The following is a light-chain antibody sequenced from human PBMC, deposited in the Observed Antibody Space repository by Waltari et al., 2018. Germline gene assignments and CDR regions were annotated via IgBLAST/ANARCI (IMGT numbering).Light chain of an antibody. CDR2: DAS. V-gene: IGKV3-11*01. CDR1: QSVSSY. J-gene: IGKJ2*01. Sequence: EIVLTQSPASLSLSPGAGATLSCTASQSVSSYLAWYHQKPGQAPRLLIYDASNRATGIPARFSGSGSGTDFTLTISSLEPEDFAVYYCQQRRNWPLTFGQGTKLEIK. CDR3: QQRRNWPLT.